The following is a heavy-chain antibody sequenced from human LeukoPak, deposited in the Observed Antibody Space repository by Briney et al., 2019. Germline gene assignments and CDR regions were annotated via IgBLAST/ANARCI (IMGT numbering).Heavy chain of an antibody. CDR2: IIPIFGTA. J-gene: IGHJ4*02. CDR3: ARTSMVRGVPDY. Sequence: SVKLSCKASGATFSSYAFSWVRQAPGQGLEWVGGIIPIFGTANYAQKFQGRVTITADESTSTAYMELSSLSSEDTAVYYCARTSMVRGVPDYWGQGTLVSVSS. D-gene: IGHD3-10*01. V-gene: IGHV1-69*13. CDR1: GATFSSYA.